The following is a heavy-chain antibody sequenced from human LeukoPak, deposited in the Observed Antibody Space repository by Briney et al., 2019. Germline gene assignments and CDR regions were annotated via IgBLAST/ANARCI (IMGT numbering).Heavy chain of an antibody. CDR1: GGSVSSGSYY. CDR3: ARAYSSSSWGWFDP. D-gene: IGHD6-6*01. V-gene: IGHV4-61*01. Sequence: SSETLSLTCTVSGGSVSSGSYYWSWIRQPPGKGLESIGYIYNSGSTNYIPSLKSRVTISVDTSKNQFSLKLSSVTAADTAVYYCARAYSSSSWGWFDPWGQGTLVTVSS. CDR2: IYNSGST. J-gene: IGHJ5*02.